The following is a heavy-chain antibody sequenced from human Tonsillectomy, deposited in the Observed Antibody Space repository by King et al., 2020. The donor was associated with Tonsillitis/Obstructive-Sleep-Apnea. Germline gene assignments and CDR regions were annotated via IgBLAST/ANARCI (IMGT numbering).Heavy chain of an antibody. CDR3: ARNWFDP. CDR1: GGSFSGYY. J-gene: IGHJ5*02. Sequence: VQLQQWGAGLLKPSETLSLTCAVYGGSFSGYYWSWIRQPPGKGLEWIGDINHSGSTNYNPSLKSGGTISVETSKNQFSLKLSSVTAADTAVVYCARNWFDPWGQGTLVTVSS. CDR2: INHSGST. V-gene: IGHV4-34*01.